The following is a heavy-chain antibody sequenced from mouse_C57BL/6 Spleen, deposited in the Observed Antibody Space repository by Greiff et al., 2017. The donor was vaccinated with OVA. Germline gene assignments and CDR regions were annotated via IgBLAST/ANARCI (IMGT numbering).Heavy chain of an antibody. J-gene: IGHJ4*01. D-gene: IGHD1-1*01. Sequence: VQLQQSGPGLVKPSQPLSLTCSVTGYSITSGYYWNWIRQFPGNKLEWMGYISYDGSNNYNPSLKNRISITRDTSKNQFFLKLNSVTTEDTATYYCAKPFYYYGSSHYYAMDYWGQGTSVTVSS. CDR1: GYSITSGYY. CDR3: AKPFYYYGSSHYYAMDY. CDR2: ISYDGSN. V-gene: IGHV3-6*01.